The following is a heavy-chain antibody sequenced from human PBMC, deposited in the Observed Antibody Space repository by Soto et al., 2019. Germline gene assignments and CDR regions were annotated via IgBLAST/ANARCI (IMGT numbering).Heavy chain of an antibody. CDR2: IWYDGSNK. J-gene: IGHJ4*02. Sequence: QVQLVESGGGVVQPGRSLRLSCAASGFTFSSYGMHWVRQAPGKGLEWVAVIWYDGSNKYYADSVKGRFTISRDNSKNPLSLQMNSLRAEDTAVYYCAREEGRYYFDYWGQGTLVTVSS. V-gene: IGHV3-33*01. CDR1: GFTFSSYG. CDR3: AREEGRYYFDY.